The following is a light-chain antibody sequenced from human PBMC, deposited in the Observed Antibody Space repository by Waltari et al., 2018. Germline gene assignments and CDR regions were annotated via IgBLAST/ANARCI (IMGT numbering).Light chain of an antibody. V-gene: IGKV3-11*01. CDR3: QQRSNWPSIT. CDR1: QSVSSY. J-gene: IGKJ5*01. CDR2: DAS. Sequence: EIVLTQSPATLSLSPGERATLSCRASQSVSSYLALYQQKPGQAPKLLSYDASNRATGIPARFSGSGSGTDFTLTISSLEPEDFAVYYCQQRSNWPSITFGQGTRLEIK.